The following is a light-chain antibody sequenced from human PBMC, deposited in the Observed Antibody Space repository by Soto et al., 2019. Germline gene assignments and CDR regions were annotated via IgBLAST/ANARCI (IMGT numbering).Light chain of an antibody. CDR3: QQSYSTPRT. CDR1: HSISTS. Sequence: DIQMTQSPSSLSASEGDRVTITCRASHSISTSLNWYQQKPGKAPKVLIYAASSLQRGVPSRFSGSGSGTDFTLTISSLQPEDFATYYCQQSYSTPRTFGQGTRLEIK. V-gene: IGKV1-39*01. J-gene: IGKJ5*01. CDR2: AAS.